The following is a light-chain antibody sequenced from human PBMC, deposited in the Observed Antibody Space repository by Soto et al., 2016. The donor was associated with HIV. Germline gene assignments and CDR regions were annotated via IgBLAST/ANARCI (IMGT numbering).Light chain of an antibody. V-gene: IGKV1-5*03. CDR2: KTS. CDR1: QSVSAW. J-gene: IGKJ1*01. Sequence: DIQMTQFPSTLSASIGDRVTITCRASQSVSAWLAWYQQKPGKAPNLLIFKTSTLEVGVPSRFSGSGSGTDFTLTLSSVQPDDVGTYYCQQYNTVPWTFGQGTKVEIK. CDR3: QQYNTVPWT.